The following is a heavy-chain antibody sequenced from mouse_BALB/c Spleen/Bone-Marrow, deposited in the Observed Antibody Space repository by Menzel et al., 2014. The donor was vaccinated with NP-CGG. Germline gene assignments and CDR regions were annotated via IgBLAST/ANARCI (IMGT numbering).Heavy chain of an antibody. CDR2: ISSGGGST. CDR3: ARHRYYFDY. CDR1: GFAFSSYD. V-gene: IGHV5-12-1*01. J-gene: IGHJ2*01. Sequence: ESGGGLVKPGGSLKLSCAASGFAFSSYDMSWVRQTPEKRLEWVAYISSGGGSTYYPDTVKGRFTISRDNAKNTLYLQMSSLKSEDTAMYYCARHRYYFDYWGQGTTLTVSS.